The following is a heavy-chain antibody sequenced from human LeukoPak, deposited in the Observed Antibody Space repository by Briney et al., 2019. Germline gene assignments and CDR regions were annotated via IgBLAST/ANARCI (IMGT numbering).Heavy chain of an antibody. CDR3: ARDHCDYLKWFDP. Sequence: SETLSLTCTVSGGSIRSSYYYWGWIRQPPGKGLEWIGSIYYSGSTNYNPSLKSRVTISVDTSKNQFSLKLGPVTAADTAVYYCARDHCDYLKWFDPWGQGTLVTVSS. J-gene: IGHJ5*02. CDR2: IYYSGST. V-gene: IGHV4-61*01. D-gene: IGHD4-17*01. CDR1: GGSIRSSYYY.